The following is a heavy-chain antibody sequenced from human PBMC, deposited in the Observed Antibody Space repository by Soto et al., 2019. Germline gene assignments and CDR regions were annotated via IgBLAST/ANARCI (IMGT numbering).Heavy chain of an antibody. J-gene: IGHJ6*02. D-gene: IGHD2-15*01. V-gene: IGHV1-18*01. Sequence: RASVKVSCKASGYTFTSYGISWVRQAPGQGLEWMGWISAYNGNTNYAQKLQGRVTMTTDTSTSTAYMELRSLRSDDTAVYYCARTLTTADCSGGSCYLWYYYYGMDVWGQGTTVTVSS. CDR2: ISAYNGNT. CDR1: GYTFTSYG. CDR3: ARTLTTADCSGGSCYLWYYYYGMDV.